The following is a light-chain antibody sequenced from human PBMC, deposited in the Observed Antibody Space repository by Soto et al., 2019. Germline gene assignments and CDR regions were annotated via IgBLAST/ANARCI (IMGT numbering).Light chain of an antibody. J-gene: IGLJ1*01. V-gene: IGLV2-14*01. CDR1: SSDVGGYNS. CDR2: EVS. Sequence: QSALTQPASVSGSPGQSITISCTGTSSDVGGYNSVSWYQQHPGKAPKLMSYEVSNRPSGVSNRFSGSKSGNTASLTISGLQADDEADYYCSSYTTSSTLLYVFGTGTKVTVL. CDR3: SSYTTSSTLLYV.